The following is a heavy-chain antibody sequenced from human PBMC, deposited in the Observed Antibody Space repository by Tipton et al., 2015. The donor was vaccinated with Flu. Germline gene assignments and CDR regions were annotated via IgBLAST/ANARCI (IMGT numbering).Heavy chain of an antibody. CDR1: GYSISSGYY. J-gene: IGHJ3*02. Sequence: PGLVKPSETLSLTCAVSGYSISSGYYWGWIRQPPGKGLEWIGTVGTMSHSGRTYYNPSLKSRVTISVDTSKNQFSLNLNSVTAADTAVYYCARDKSPYCGGGDCFHAFDIWGQGTTVIVS. CDR2: VGTMSHSGRT. D-gene: IGHD2-21*02. CDR3: ARDKSPYCGGGDCFHAFDI. V-gene: IGHV4-38-2*02.